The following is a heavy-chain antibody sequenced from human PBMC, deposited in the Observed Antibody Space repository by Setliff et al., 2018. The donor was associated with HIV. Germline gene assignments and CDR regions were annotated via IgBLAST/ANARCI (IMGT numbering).Heavy chain of an antibody. D-gene: IGHD2-2*01. Sequence: LRLSCAASGFTFSSYTMHWVRQAPGKGLEWVASISGGGKSIYYADSVKGRFTISGDNADRSLYLQMNSLRAEDTAVYYCVKDEEYIGVVSATMNMPGYYHYYYMDVWGKGTTVTVSS. CDR2: ISGGGKSI. CDR1: GFTFSSYT. J-gene: IGHJ6*03. V-gene: IGHV3-21*01. CDR3: VKDEEYIGVVSATMNMPGYYHYYYMDV.